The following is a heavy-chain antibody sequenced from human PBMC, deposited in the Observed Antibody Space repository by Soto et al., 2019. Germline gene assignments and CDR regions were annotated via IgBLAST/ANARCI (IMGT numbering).Heavy chain of an antibody. J-gene: IGHJ6*02. CDR3: ARHPTTVTTYYYGMDV. CDR2: IDPSDSYT. V-gene: IGHV5-10-1*01. Sequence: ESLKISCKGSGSSFTTYWISWVRQMPGKGLEWMGRIDPSDSYTNYSPSFQGHVTISADKSISTAYLQWSSLKASDTAMYYCARHPTTVTTYYYGMDVWGQGTTVTVSS. D-gene: IGHD4-4*01. CDR1: GSSFTTYW.